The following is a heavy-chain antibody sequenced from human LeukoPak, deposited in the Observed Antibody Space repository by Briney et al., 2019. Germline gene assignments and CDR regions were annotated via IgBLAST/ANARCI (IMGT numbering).Heavy chain of an antibody. J-gene: IGHJ4*02. V-gene: IGHV3-23*01. CDR2: LSESGGTT. CDR3: AKVRWDNSGWYYLDY. D-gene: IGHD6-19*01. CDR1: RFSFSSYA. Sequence: GGSLRLSCAASRFSFSSYAMSWVRQAPGKGLEWVSALSESGGTTYYADSVKGRFTISRDNSKSTLYLQMNSLRAEDTAVYYCAKVRWDNSGWYYLDYWGQGTLVTVSS.